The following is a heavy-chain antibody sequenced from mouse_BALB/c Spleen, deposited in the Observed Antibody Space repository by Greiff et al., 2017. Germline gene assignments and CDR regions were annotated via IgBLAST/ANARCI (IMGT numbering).Heavy chain of an antibody. CDR1: GYSITSGYY. CDR3: AREGSYGFDY. J-gene: IGHJ2*01. V-gene: IGHV3-6*02. Sequence: DVQLQESGPGLVKPSQSLSLTCSVTGYSITSGYYWNWIRQFPGNKLEWMGYISYDGSNNYNPSLKNRISITRDTSKNQFFLKLNSVTTEDTATYYCAREGSYGFDYWGQGTTLTVSS. D-gene: IGHD1-1*02. CDR2: ISYDGSN.